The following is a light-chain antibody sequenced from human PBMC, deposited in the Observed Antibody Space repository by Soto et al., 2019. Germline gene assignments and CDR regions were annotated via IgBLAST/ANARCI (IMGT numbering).Light chain of an antibody. Sequence: EIVLTQSPATLSLSPGERATLSCRASQSVGTNLAWYQQKPGQAPRLLIYDVSNRATGIPARFSGSGSGTDFTLTISSLEPEDFAVYYCQQRSNWPRTFGQGTKVDIK. CDR2: DVS. CDR1: QSVGTN. V-gene: IGKV3-11*01. J-gene: IGKJ1*01. CDR3: QQRSNWPRT.